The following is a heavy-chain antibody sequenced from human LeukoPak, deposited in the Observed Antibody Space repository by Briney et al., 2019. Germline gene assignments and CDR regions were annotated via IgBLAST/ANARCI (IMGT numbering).Heavy chain of an antibody. CDR1: GFTFSNYA. V-gene: IGHV3-30-3*01. Sequence: QTGGSLRLSCAASGFTFSNYAMHWVRQAPGKGLEWVAVISSDGTNKYYADSVRGRFTISRDNSKNTLYLQMNSLRAEDTAVYYCAKGRGYCSGGSCQNWFDPWGQGTLVTVSS. CDR2: ISSDGTNK. J-gene: IGHJ5*02. CDR3: AKGRGYCSGGSCQNWFDP. D-gene: IGHD2-15*01.